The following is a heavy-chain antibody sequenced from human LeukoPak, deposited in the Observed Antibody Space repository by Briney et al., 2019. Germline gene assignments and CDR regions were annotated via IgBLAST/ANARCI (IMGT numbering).Heavy chain of an antibody. Sequence: ASVKVSCKASGYTFTGYYMHWVRQAPGQGLEWMGWINPNSGGTNYAQKFQGRVTMTRDTSISTAYMELSRLRSDDTAVYYCARDQGSSGWYVSHYYGMDVWGQGTTVTVSS. V-gene: IGHV1-2*02. CDR3: ARDQGSSGWYVSHYYGMDV. D-gene: IGHD6-19*01. J-gene: IGHJ6*02. CDR2: INPNSGGT. CDR1: GYTFTGYY.